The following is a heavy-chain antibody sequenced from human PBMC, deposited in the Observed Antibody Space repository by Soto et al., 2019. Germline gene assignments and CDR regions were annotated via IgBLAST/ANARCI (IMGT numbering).Heavy chain of an antibody. Sequence: RXLTCSVSGGSVTNGHYYWSWIRQPPGKGLEWIAYLSYGGSTKYNPSLKSRVTTSVDRSKNQFYLKLTSVTAADTAAYYCARDLTGGSNGMDVWGQGTTVTVSS. CDR2: LSYGGST. V-gene: IGHV4-61*01. J-gene: IGHJ6*02. D-gene: IGHD3-10*01. CDR1: GGSVTNGHYY. CDR3: ARDLTGGSNGMDV.